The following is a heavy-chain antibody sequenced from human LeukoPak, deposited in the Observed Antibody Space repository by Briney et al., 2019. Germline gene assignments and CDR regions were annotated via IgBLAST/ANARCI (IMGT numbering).Heavy chain of an antibody. Sequence: ASVKVSCKASGYTFTGYYMHWVGQAPGQGLEWMGWINPNSGGTNYAQKFQGRVTMTRDKSIRTAYMELSRLTSGDTAVYYCARNIWFGESADAFDIWGQGTMVTVSS. D-gene: IGHD3-10*01. CDR2: INPNSGGT. CDR1: GYTFTGYY. J-gene: IGHJ3*02. CDR3: ARNIWFGESADAFDI. V-gene: IGHV1-2*02.